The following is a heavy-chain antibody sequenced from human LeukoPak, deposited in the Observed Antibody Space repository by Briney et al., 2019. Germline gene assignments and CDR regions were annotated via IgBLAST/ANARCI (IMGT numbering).Heavy chain of an antibody. CDR1: AFTFSDYS. D-gene: IGHD1-26*01. CDR3: ARDRIKSGSYYFDY. CDR2: ISGRSSTI. Sequence: PGGSLRLSCAASAFTFSDYSMNWVRQAPGKGLEWVSYISGRSSTIYYADSVKGRFTISRDNAQNSMYLQMNSLGAEDTAVYYCARDRIKSGSYYFDYWGQGTLVTVSS. J-gene: IGHJ4*02. V-gene: IGHV3-48*01.